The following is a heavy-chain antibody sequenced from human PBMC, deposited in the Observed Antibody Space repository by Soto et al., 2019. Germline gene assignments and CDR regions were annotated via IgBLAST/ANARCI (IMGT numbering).Heavy chain of an antibody. CDR1: GATFRNLW. J-gene: IGHJ3*01. CDR2: IKSKFDGETT. Sequence: VQLVESGGGLVKTGESLRLSCAVSGATFRNLWMAWVRQPPGKGLEWIGRIKSKFDGETTDYAAPVNGRFIISRDDSKNTLFLQMNSLKSDDTAVYYCTTDRPYTYGGVITTWGQGTKVTVSS. D-gene: IGHD3-16*02. CDR3: TTDRPYTYGGVITT. V-gene: IGHV3-15*01.